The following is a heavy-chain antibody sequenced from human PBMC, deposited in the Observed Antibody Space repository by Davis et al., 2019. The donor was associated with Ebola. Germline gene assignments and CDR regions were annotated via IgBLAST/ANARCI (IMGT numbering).Heavy chain of an antibody. CDR2: ISAYNGNT. D-gene: IGHD1-26*01. V-gene: IGHV1-18*01. J-gene: IGHJ5*02. Sequence: ASVKVSCKASGYTFTSYGISWVRQAPGQGLEWMGWISAYNGNTNYAQKLQGRVTMTTDTSTSTAYMELRSLRSDDTAVYYCARDSEWELLVYWGWFDPCGQGTLVTVSS. CDR1: GYTFTSYG. CDR3: ARDSEWELLVYWGWFDP.